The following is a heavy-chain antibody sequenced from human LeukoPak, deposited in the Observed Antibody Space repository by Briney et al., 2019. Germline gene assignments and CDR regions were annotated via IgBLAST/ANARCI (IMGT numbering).Heavy chain of an antibody. CDR2: IRSNSFGGTT. CDR1: GFTFGDYA. Sequence: GGSLRLSCTASGFTFGDYAMSWFRQALGKGLEWVGFIRSNSFGGTTEYAASVKGRFSISRDDSKSIADLRMNSLKTEDTAVYFCSRGSHSSPFHRGYYYMDVWGKGTTVTVSS. D-gene: IGHD6-13*01. J-gene: IGHJ6*03. V-gene: IGHV3-49*03. CDR3: SRGSHSSPFHRGYYYMDV.